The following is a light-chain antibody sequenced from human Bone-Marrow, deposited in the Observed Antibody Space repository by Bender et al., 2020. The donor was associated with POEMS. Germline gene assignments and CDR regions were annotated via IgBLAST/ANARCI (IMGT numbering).Light chain of an antibody. J-gene: IGLJ1*01. CDR2: DVN. Sequence: QSALTQPASVSGSPGQSITISCTGTSSDVGGYKHVSWYQQHPGKAPKLMIYDVNNRPSGVSNRFSGSKSGNTASLTISGLQAEDEADYYCSSYTTTTTHYVFGTGTKVTVL. V-gene: IGLV2-14*01. CDR3: SSYTTTTTHYV. CDR1: SSDVGGYKH.